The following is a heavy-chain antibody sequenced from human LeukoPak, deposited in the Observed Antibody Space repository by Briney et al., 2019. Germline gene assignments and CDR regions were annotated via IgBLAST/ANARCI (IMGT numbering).Heavy chain of an antibody. CDR1: GVTLSPYG. D-gene: IGHD1-7*01. V-gene: IGHV3-30*18. Sequence: PGMSLRLSCAASGVTLSPYGMHWVRQAPGKGLEWVAVISYDGRSEYYADSVKGRFTISRDNSKNTLYLQMNSLRGEDTAVYYCAKSDNWNYPVGYWGQGILVTVSS. J-gene: IGHJ4*02. CDR3: AKSDNWNYPVGY. CDR2: ISYDGRSE.